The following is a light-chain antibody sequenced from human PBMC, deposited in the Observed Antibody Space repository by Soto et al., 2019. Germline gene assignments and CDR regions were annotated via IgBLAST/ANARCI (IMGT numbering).Light chain of an antibody. Sequence: EIVFTQSPGTLSFSPGERATLSCSASQSVSSSYLAWYQQKPGQAPRLLIYGASSRATGIPDRFSGSGSGTDFTLTISRLEPEDFAVYYCQQYGSSRSTFGQGTKVDIK. CDR1: QSVSSSY. CDR3: QQYGSSRST. V-gene: IGKV3-20*01. CDR2: GAS. J-gene: IGKJ1*01.